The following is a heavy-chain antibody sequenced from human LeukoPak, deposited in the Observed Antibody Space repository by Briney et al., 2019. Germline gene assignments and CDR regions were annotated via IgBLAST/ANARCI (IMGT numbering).Heavy chain of an antibody. CDR1: GGSISSGDYY. V-gene: IGHV4-30-4*01. CDR3: ARAFITIFGVVTYYFDY. Sequence: SQTLSLTCTVSGGSISSGDYYWSWIRQPPGKGLERIGYIYYSGSTYYNPSLKSRVTISVDTSKNQFSLKLSSVTAADTAVYYCARAFITIFGVVTYYFDYWGQGTLVTVSS. J-gene: IGHJ4*02. CDR2: IYYSGST. D-gene: IGHD3-3*01.